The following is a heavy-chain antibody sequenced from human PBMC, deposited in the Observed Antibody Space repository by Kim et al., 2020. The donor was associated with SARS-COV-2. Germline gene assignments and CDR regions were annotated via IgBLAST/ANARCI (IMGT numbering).Heavy chain of an antibody. CDR1: GYTFTGYY. J-gene: IGHJ3*02. CDR2: INPNSGGT. Sequence: ASVKVSCKASGYTFTGYYMHWVRQAPGQGLEWMGRINPNSGGTNYAQKFQGRVTMTRDTSISTAYMELSRLRSDDTAVYYCARSEAEGAASRAFDIWGQGTMVTVSS. D-gene: IGHD1-26*01. V-gene: IGHV1-2*06. CDR3: ARSEAEGAASRAFDI.